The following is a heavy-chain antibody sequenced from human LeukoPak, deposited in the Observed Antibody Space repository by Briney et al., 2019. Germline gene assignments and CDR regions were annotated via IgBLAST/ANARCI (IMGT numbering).Heavy chain of an antibody. CDR3: ARGSLPYYYDSSGYYSGDFDN. D-gene: IGHD3-22*01. CDR2: ISSSSSYI. CDR1: GFTFSSYA. V-gene: IGHV3-21*01. Sequence: GGSLRLSCAASGFTFSSYAMSWARQAPGKGLEWVSSISSSSSYIYYADSVKGRFTISRDNAKNSLYLQMNSLRAEDTAVYYCARGSLPYYYDSSGYYSGDFDNWGQGTLVTVSS. J-gene: IGHJ4*02.